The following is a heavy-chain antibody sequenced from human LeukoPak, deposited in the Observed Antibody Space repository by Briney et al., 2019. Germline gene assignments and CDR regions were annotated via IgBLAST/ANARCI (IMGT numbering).Heavy chain of an antibody. Sequence: SETLSLTCAVYGGSFSGYYWSWIRQPPGKGLEWIGEINHSGSTNYNPSLKSRVTISVDTSKNQFSLKLSSVTAADTAVYYCARRQPTLYSYGYDRRYFDYWGQGTLVTVSS. V-gene: IGHV4-34*01. CDR3: ARRQPTLYSYGYDRRYFDY. CDR2: INHSGST. D-gene: IGHD5-18*01. CDR1: GGSFSGYY. J-gene: IGHJ4*02.